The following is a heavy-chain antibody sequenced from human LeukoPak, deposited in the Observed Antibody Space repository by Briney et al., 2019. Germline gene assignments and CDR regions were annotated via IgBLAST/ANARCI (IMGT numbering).Heavy chain of an antibody. J-gene: IGHJ4*02. V-gene: IGHV4-34*01. CDR1: GGSFSGYY. D-gene: IGHD4-17*01. Sequence: PSETLSLTCAVYGGSFSGYYWSWIRQPPGKGLGWIGEINHSGSTNYNPSLKSRVTISVGTSKNQLCRQLSSVTAADTAVYYCARTTVTKFDAFDYWGQGTLVTVSS. CDR2: INHSGST. CDR3: ARTTVTKFDAFDY.